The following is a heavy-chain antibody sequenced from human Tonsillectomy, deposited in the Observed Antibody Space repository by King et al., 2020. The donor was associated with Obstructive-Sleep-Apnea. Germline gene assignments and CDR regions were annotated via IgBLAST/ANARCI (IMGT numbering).Heavy chain of an antibody. V-gene: IGHV3-30*04. J-gene: IGHJ4*02. CDR3: ASLVEWLQQSQPPFDY. D-gene: IGHD5-24*01. CDR2: ISYDGSDK. CDR1: GFTFSSYA. Sequence: VQLVESGGGVVQPGRSLRLSCAASGFTFSSYAMHWVRQAPGKGLEWVAVISYDGSDKYYADSVKGRFTISRDNSKNTLYLQMNSLRAEDTAVYYCASLVEWLQQSQPPFDYWGQGSLVTVSS.